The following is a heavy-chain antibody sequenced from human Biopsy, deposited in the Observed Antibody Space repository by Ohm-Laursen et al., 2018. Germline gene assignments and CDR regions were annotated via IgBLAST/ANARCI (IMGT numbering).Heavy chain of an antibody. CDR1: GGFISSSSYY. V-gene: IGHV4-39*01. D-gene: IGHD4-17*01. CDR2: ISYTGST. J-gene: IGHJ4*02. Sequence: GALSLTCTVSGGFISSSSYYWGWLRQPPGKGLEWIGSISYTGSTHNNPSLTSRVTISVDTSKNQFSLKLYSLTAADTAVYYCARHGGYGDLRMDYWGQGTLVTVSS. CDR3: ARHGGYGDLRMDY.